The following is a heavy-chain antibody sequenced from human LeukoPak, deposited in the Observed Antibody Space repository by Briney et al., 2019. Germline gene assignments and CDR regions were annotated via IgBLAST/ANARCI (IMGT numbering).Heavy chain of an antibody. V-gene: IGHV4-61*08. J-gene: IGHJ6*02. CDR3: ARDLLLWFGDHYYGMDV. CDR2: IYHSGIT. CDR1: GDSISSGGYY. D-gene: IGHD3-10*01. Sequence: ETSETLSLTCTVSGDSISSGGYYWNWIRQPPGKGLEWIGYIYHSGITNYNPSLKSRVTISVDTSKNQFSLKLSSVTAADTAVYYCARDLLLWFGDHYYGMDVWGQGTTVTVSS.